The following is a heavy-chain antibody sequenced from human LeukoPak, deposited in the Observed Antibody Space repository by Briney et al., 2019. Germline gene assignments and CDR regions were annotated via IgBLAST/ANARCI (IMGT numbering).Heavy chain of an antibody. CDR1: GFTFSRYG. J-gene: IGHJ4*02. CDR2: ISHDGSNN. Sequence: GGSLRLSCAASGFTFSRYGIHWVRQAPGKGLEWVAVISHDGSNNYYADSVKGRFTISRDNAKNTLYLQMNSLRAEDTAVYYCARWGGYSYGYYYWGQGTLVTVSS. V-gene: IGHV3-30*03. D-gene: IGHD5-18*01. CDR3: ARWGGYSYGYYY.